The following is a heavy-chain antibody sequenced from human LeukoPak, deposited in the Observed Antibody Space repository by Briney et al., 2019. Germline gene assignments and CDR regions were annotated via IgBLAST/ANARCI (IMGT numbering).Heavy chain of an antibody. CDR2: INSDGSST. D-gene: IGHD5-18*01. V-gene: IGHV3-74*01. J-gene: IGHJ4*02. CDR3: AREGYSYGPGRYFDY. Sequence: GGSLRLSCAAFGFTFSSYWMHWVRHAPGKGLVWVSRINSDGSSTSYADSVKGRFTISRDNAKNTLYLQMNSLRAEDTAVYYCAREGYSYGPGRYFDYWGQGTLVTVSS. CDR1: GFTFSSYW.